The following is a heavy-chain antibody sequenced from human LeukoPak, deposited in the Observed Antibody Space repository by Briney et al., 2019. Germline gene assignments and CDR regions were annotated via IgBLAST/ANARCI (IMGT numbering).Heavy chain of an antibody. Sequence: GGSLRLSCAASGFTFSSYSMNWVRQAPGKGLEWVSSISSSSSYIYYADSVKGRFTISRDNAKNSLYLQMDSLRAEDTAVYYCARGGYGYFQHWARAPWSPSPQ. V-gene: IGHV3-21*01. CDR3: ARGGYGYFQH. CDR2: ISSSSSYI. J-gene: IGHJ1*01. D-gene: IGHD5-18*01. CDR1: GFTFSSYS.